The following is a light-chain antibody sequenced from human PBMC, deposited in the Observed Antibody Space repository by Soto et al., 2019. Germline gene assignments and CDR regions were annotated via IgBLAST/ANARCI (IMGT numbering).Light chain of an antibody. V-gene: IGLV2-14*01. CDR1: SSDIGGHNS. CDR3: SSYTNSRTVV. Sequence: QSALAQPASVSASPGQSITISCTGTSSDIGGHNSVSWYQQHPGKAPKFMIFDVSNRPSGVSYRFSGSKSGNTASLTISGLQAEDEADYYCSSYTNSRTVVFGGGTKLTVL. CDR2: DVS. J-gene: IGLJ3*02.